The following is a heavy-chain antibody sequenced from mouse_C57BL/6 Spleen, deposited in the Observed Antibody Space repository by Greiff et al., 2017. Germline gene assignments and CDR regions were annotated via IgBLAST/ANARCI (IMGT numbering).Heavy chain of an antibody. CDR2: IYPGDGDT. D-gene: IGHD1-1*01. CDR3: ATTVVARYFDV. CDR1: GYAFSSSW. J-gene: IGHJ1*03. V-gene: IGHV1-80*01. Sequence: QVQLQQSGAELVKPGASVKISCKASGYAFSSSWMNWVKQRPGKGLEWIGQIYPGDGDTNYNGKFKGKATLTADKSSSTAYMQLSSLTSEDAAVYFCATTVVARYFDVWGTGTTVTVSS.